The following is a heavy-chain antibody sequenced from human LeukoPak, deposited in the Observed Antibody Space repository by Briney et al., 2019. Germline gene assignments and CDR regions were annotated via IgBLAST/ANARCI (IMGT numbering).Heavy chain of an antibody. D-gene: IGHD3-3*01. CDR2: IYYSGST. CDR1: GGSISSYY. V-gene: IGHV4-59*08. CDR3: ARRGGVVLDY. Sequence: SETLSLTCTVSGGSISSYYWNWIRQPPEKELEWIGYIYYSGSTYYNPSLKSRVTISVDTFKNQFSLKLSSVTAADTAVYYCARRGGVVLDYWGQGTLVTVSS. J-gene: IGHJ4*02.